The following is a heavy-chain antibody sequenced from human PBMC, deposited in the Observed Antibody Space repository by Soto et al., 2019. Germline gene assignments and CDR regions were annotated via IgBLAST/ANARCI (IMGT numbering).Heavy chain of an antibody. J-gene: IGHJ4*02. Sequence: QLQLQESGSGLVKPSQTLSLTCAVSGGSISSGGYSWSWIRQPPGKGLEWIGYIYHSGSTYYNPSLKSRVTISVDRSKNQFSLKLSSVTAADTAVYYGDSGSPGTMVRGAIDYWGQGTLVTVSS. CDR2: IYHSGST. V-gene: IGHV4-30-2*01. D-gene: IGHD3-10*01. CDR1: GGSISSGGYS. CDR3: DSGSPGTMVRGAIDY.